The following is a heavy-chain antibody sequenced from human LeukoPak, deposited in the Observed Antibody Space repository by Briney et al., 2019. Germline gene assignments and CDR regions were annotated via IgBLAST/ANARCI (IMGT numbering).Heavy chain of an antibody. CDR1: GGSISSYY. Sequence: SENLSLTCTVSGGSISSYYWSWIRQPPGKGLEWNGYIYYSGSTNYNPSLKSRVTISVDTSKNQFSLKLSSVTAADTAVYYCARVGAEWEPNWFDPWGQGTLVTVSS. D-gene: IGHD1-26*01. V-gene: IGHV4-59*01. CDR2: IYYSGST. J-gene: IGHJ5*02. CDR3: ARVGAEWEPNWFDP.